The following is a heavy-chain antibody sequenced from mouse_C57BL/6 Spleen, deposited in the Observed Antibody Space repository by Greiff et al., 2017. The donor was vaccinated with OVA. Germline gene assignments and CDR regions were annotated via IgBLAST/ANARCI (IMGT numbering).Heavy chain of an antibody. CDR2: IRSKSNNYAT. V-gene: IGHV10-1*01. Sequence: EAGGGLVQPKGSLKLSCAASGFSFNTYAMNWVRQAPGKGLEWVARIRSKSNNYATYYADSVKDRFTISRDDSESMLYRQMNNLKTEDTAMYYCVRQDYFDYWGQGTTLTVSS. J-gene: IGHJ2*01. CDR1: GFSFNTYA. CDR3: VRQDYFDY.